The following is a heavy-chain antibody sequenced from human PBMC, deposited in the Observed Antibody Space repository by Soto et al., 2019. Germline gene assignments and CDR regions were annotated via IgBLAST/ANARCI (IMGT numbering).Heavy chain of an antibody. Sequence: GGSLRLSCTASGFTFGDYAMSWVRQAPGKGLECVGFIRSKAYGGTTEYAASVKGRFTISRDDSKSIAYLQMNSLKTEDTAVYYCTRGPDYDFWSGYYAFDIWGQGTMVTVSS. D-gene: IGHD3-3*01. V-gene: IGHV3-49*04. J-gene: IGHJ3*02. CDR3: TRGPDYDFWSGYYAFDI. CDR2: IRSKAYGGTT. CDR1: GFTFGDYA.